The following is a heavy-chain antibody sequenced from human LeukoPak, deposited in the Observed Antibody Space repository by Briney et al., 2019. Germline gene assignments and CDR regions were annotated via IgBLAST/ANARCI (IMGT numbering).Heavy chain of an antibody. D-gene: IGHD2-2*01. CDR2: IYPGDSDT. CDR1: GYSFTSYW. V-gene: IGHV5-51*01. Sequence: GESLKISRKGSGYSFTSYWIGWVRQMPGKGLEWMGIIYPGDSDTRYSPSFQGQVTVSADESISTAYLQWSSLKASDTAMYYCASGHCSSTSCYQTPTDYWSQGTLVTVSS. J-gene: IGHJ4*02. CDR3: ASGHCSSTSCYQTPTDY.